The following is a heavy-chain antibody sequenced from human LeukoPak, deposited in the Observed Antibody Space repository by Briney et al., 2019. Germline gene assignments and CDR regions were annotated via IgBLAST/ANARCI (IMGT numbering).Heavy chain of an antibody. CDR3: ARLRDTVTSASDY. V-gene: IGHV3-21*01. CDR2: ISSSGGYI. CDR1: GFSIKSYS. Sequence: GGSLRLSCAASGFSIKSYSMTWVRQAPGKGLEWVATISSSGGYIYYADSVKGRFTISRDTVQNSLFLQLNSLRVEDTAVYNCARLRDTVTSASDYWDQGTLVTVSS. J-gene: IGHJ4*02. D-gene: IGHD5-18*01.